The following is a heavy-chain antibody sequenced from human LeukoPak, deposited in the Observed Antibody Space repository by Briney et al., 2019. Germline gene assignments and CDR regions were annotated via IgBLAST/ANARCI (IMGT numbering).Heavy chain of an antibody. CDR3: ACGSSYYWCHP. D-gene: IGHD2-8*01. Sequence: SVKVSCKACACTFTIWCTCWMRQAPGQGLEWMGGIIPIFGTANYAQKFQGRVTITADVSTCTAYMELSSLRSEGTAVYYRACGSSYYWCHPWRQGTLVTVSS. V-gene: IGHV1-69*01. CDR1: ACTFTIWC. CDR2: IIPIFGTA. J-gene: IGHJ5*02.